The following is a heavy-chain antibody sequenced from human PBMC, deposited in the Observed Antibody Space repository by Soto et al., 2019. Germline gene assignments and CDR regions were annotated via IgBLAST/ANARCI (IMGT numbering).Heavy chain of an antibody. CDR3: VRDRRIYYSDPHDEFVASDYEV. CDR1: GGIFGSHG. V-gene: IGHV1-69*01. CDR2: FIPIFRTL. Sequence: QVQLIQSEAEVKKPGSSVRVSCTASGGIFGSHGFSWVRQAPGQRLEWVGGFIPIFRTLTYTEKFQARVRIAADESTNTVYLELSSLRSEDTAVYYCVRDRRIYYSDPHDEFVASDYEVWGQGTMVSVSS. D-gene: IGHD3-22*01. J-gene: IGHJ3*01.